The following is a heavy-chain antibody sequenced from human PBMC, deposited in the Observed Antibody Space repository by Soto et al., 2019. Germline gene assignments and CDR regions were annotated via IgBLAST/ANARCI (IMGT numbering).Heavy chain of an antibody. V-gene: IGHV3-48*01. D-gene: IGHD6-13*01. CDR2: IRSSSGTI. CDR1: GFTFSSYS. Sequence: EVQLVESGGGLVQPGGSLRLSCEASGFTFSSYSMNWVRQAQGKGREGVSYIRSSSGTIYYADSVKGRFTISRDNAKNSLYLQMNSLRAEDTAVYYCARHPERIAQIGWFDPWGQGTLVTVSS. J-gene: IGHJ5*02. CDR3: ARHPERIAQIGWFDP.